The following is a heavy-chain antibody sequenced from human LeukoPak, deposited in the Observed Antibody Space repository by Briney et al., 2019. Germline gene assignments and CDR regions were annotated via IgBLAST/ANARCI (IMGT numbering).Heavy chain of an antibody. D-gene: IGHD2-21*01. Sequence: PSETLSLTCTVSGGSISSYYWSWIRQPPGKGLEWIGYIYYSGNTNYNPSLKSRVTISVDTSKNQFSLKLSSVTAADTAVYYCARTVVVIATDAFDIWGQGTMVTVSS. CDR1: GGSISSYY. CDR2: IYYSGNT. V-gene: IGHV4-59*01. J-gene: IGHJ3*02. CDR3: ARTVVVIATDAFDI.